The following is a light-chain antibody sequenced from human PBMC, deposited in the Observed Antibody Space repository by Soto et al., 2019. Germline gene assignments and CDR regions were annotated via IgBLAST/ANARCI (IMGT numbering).Light chain of an antibody. J-gene: IGLJ1*01. Sequence: SALTQPASVSGSPGQSITLSCTGTSSDVGSYNLVSWYQQHPGKAPKLMIYEVSKRPSGVSNRFSGSKSGNTASLTISGLQAEDEDDYYCCSYAGSPYVFGTGTKVTVL. CDR2: EVS. CDR1: SSDVGSYNL. CDR3: CSYAGSPYV. V-gene: IGLV2-23*02.